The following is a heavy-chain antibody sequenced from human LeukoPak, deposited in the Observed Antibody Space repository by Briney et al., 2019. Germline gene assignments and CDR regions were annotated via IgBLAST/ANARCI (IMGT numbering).Heavy chain of an antibody. CDR3: ARAGGAMSDFDY. CDR1: GYTFTSYY. D-gene: IGHD3-16*01. CDR2: INPSGGST. J-gene: IGHJ4*02. Sequence: ASVKASCKASGYTFTSYYMHWVRRAPGQGLEWMGIINPSGGSTSYAQKFQGRVTMTRDMSTSTVYMELSSLRSEDTAVYYCARAGGAMSDFDYWGQGTLVTVSS. V-gene: IGHV1-46*01.